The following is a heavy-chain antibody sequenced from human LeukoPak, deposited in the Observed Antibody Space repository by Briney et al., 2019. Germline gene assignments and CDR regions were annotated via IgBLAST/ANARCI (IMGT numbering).Heavy chain of an antibody. CDR3: ARALRFLDPHHNWFDP. J-gene: IGHJ5*02. D-gene: IGHD3-3*01. CDR1: GGSISSGGYY. CDR2: IYYSGST. Sequence: SQTLSLTCTVSGGSISSGGYYWGWIRQHPGKGLEWIGCIYYSGSTYYNPSLKSRVTISVDTSKNQFSLKLSSVTAAGTAVYYCARALRFLDPHHNWFDPWGQGTLVTVSS. V-gene: IGHV4-31*03.